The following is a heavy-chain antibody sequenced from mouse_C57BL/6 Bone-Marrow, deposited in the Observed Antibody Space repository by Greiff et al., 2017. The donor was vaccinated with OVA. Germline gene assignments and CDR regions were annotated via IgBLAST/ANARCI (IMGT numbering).Heavy chain of an antibody. Sequence: EVHLVESGGGLVKPGGSLKLSCAASGFTFSDYGMHWVRQAPEKGLEWVAYISSGSSTIYYADTVKGRFTISRDNAKNTLFLQMTSLRSEDTAMYYCARSDYDCFDYWGQGTTLTVSS. J-gene: IGHJ2*01. CDR3: ARSDYDCFDY. D-gene: IGHD2-4*01. CDR1: GFTFSDYG. CDR2: ISSGSSTI. V-gene: IGHV5-17*01.